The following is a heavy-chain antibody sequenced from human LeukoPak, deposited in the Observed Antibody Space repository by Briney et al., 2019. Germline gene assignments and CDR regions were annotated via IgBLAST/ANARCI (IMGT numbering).Heavy chain of an antibody. D-gene: IGHD6-6*01. Sequence: SGGSLRLSCAASGFTVSSNYMSWVCQAPGKGLEWVSVIYSGMTTYYSDSVKGRFTISRDNSKNTLYLQMNSLRAEDTAVYYCARKIAGRLSYFDYWGQGTLVTVSS. J-gene: IGHJ4*02. V-gene: IGHV3-66*02. CDR1: GFTVSSNY. CDR2: IYSGMTT. CDR3: ARKIAGRLSYFDY.